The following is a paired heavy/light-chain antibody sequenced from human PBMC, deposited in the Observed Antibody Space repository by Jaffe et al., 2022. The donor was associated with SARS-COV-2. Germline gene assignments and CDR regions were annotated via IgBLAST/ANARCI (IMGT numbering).Light chain of an antibody. CDR3: SSYTSSSTAGVV. Sequence: QSALTQPASVSGSPGQSITISCTGTSSDVGGYNYVSWYQQHPGKAPKLMIYEVSNRPSGVSNRFSGSKSGNTASLTISGLQAEDEADYYCSSYTSSSTAGVVFGGGTKLTVL. CDR2: EVS. CDR1: SSDVGGYNY. V-gene: IGLV2-14*01. J-gene: IGLJ2*01.
Heavy chain of an antibody. V-gene: IGHV1-2*02. D-gene: IGHD2-21*02. CDR1: GYTFTGYY. Sequence: QVQLVQSGAEVKKPGASVKVSCKASGYTFTGYYMHWVRQAPGQGLEWMGWINPNSGGTNYAQKFQGRVTMTRDTSISTAYMELSRLRSDDTAVYYCARAGGHWVYCGGDCYPNYYFDYWGQGTLVTVSS. CDR2: INPNSGGT. J-gene: IGHJ4*02. CDR3: ARAGGHWVYCGGDCYPNYYFDY.